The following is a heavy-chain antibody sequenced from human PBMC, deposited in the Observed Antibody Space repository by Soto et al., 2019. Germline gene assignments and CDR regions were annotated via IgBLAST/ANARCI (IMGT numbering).Heavy chain of an antibody. CDR3: AKGRSESGWYEEHL. Sequence: SDTLSLTCTFSNYSIISFTYYLSFIRQPPGRGLEWTGSLSYLGTTDYNPSLKSRVTISKDASKNQFSLKLTSVTAADTAVYYCAKGRSESGWYEEHLWGRGTLVTVSS. D-gene: IGHD6-19*01. CDR1: NYSIISFTYY. J-gene: IGHJ4*02. V-gene: IGHV4-39*01. CDR2: LSYLGTT.